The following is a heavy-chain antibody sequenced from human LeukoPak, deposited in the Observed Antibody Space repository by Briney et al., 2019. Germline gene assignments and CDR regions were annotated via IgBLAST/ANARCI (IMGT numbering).Heavy chain of an antibody. CDR1: GGSFSGYY. V-gene: IGHV4-34*01. CDR2: IYYSGST. CDR3: ARDYYDSSGYYYFDY. J-gene: IGHJ4*02. D-gene: IGHD3-22*01. Sequence: PSETLSLTCAVYGGSFSGYYWSWIRQPPGKGLEWIGSIYYSGSTYYNPSLKSRVTISVDTSKNQFSLKLSSVTAADTAVYHCARDYYDSSGYYYFDYWGQGTLVTVSS.